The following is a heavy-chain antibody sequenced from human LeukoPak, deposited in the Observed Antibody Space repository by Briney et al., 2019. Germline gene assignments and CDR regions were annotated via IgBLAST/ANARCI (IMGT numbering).Heavy chain of an antibody. Sequence: SETPSLTCGVYGGSFSGYYWSWIRQPPGKGLEWIGEINYSGRTNYNPSLKSRVTISADTSKNQFSLKLSSVTAADTAVYYCARDAVVPLYGMDVWGQGTTVTVSS. D-gene: IGHD2-2*01. J-gene: IGHJ6*02. CDR2: INYSGRT. V-gene: IGHV4-34*01. CDR3: ARDAVVPLYGMDV. CDR1: GGSFSGYY.